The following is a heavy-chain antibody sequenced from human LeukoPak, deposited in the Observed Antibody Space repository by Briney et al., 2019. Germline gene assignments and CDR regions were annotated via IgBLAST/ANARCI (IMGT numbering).Heavy chain of an antibody. J-gene: IGHJ6*03. CDR3: ARVVKHYYYYMDV. Sequence: PGGSLRLSCAASGFTFSSYWMSWVRQAPGKGLEWVANIKQDGSEKYYVDSVKGRFTISRDNAKNSLYLQMNSLRAEDTAVYYCARVVKHYYYYMDVWGKGTTVTVSS. CDR1: GFTFSSYW. CDR2: IKQDGSEK. V-gene: IGHV3-7*01.